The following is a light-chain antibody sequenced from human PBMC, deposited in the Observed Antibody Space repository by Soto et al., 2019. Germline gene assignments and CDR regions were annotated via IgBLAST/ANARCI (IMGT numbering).Light chain of an antibody. V-gene: IGKV3-20*01. CDR2: AS. J-gene: IGKJ3*01. CDR1: QSVSDSY. CDR3: QHYGTSAL. Sequence: EIVLTQSPGTLSLSPGERATLSCRASQSVSDSYLAWYQQKPGQAPRLLIYASSRATGIPDRFSGSGSGTDFTLTISRREPEDFAVYCCQHYGTSALFGPGTKVDIK.